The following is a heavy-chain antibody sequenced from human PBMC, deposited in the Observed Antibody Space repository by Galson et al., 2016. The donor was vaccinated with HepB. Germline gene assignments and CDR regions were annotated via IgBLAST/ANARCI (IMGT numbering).Heavy chain of an antibody. V-gene: IGHV3-23*01. CDR1: GFTFNIYA. Sequence: SLRLSCAASGFTFNIYAMSWVRLAPGQGLEWVAAISSCGTTYYADPMQRRITITRDNSKNTLSLQMTSLRAEDTAVYYCAQDRDSNWYEKYFQHWGQGTLVTVSS. CDR2: ISSCGTT. CDR3: AQDRDSNWYEKYFQH. D-gene: IGHD6-13*01. J-gene: IGHJ1*01.